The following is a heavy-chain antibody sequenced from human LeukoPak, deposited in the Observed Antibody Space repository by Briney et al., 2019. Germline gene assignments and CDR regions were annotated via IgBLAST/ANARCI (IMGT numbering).Heavy chain of an antibody. Sequence: ASVKVSCKASGYTFTSYGISWVRQAPGQGLEWMGGIIPIFGTANYAQKFQGRVTITADKSTSTAYMELSSLRSEDTAVYYCARTRYDSYYYYMDVWGKGTTVTVSS. J-gene: IGHJ6*03. CDR1: GYTFTSYG. V-gene: IGHV1-69*06. CDR3: ARTRYDSYYYYMDV. CDR2: IIPIFGTA. D-gene: IGHD3-22*01.